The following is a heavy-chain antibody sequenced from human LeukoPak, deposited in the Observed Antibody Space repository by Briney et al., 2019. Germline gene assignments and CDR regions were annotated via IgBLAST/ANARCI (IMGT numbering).Heavy chain of an antibody. CDR3: AGQWAVANTRRFAI. CDR1: GHFISSGFY. J-gene: IGHJ3*02. CDR2: LYSTGTT. V-gene: IGHV4-38-2*02. Sequence: PSQTLSLTCTVSGHFISSGFYWVCLRQTPGKGLQWIGSLYSTGTTYYNPSLAGRFTVSTASAKNHLSLKLRSVNAAESAVYYWAGQWAVANTRRFAIWGEGSRVTVSS. D-gene: IGHD6-19*01.